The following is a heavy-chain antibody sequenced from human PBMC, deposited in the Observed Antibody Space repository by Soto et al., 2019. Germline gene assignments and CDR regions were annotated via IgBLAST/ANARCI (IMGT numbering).Heavy chain of an antibody. V-gene: IGHV3-23*01. J-gene: IGHJ4*02. D-gene: IGHD4-17*01. CDR1: GFTFSSYA. Sequence: EVQLLESGGGLVQPGGSLRLSCAASGFTFSSYAMSWVRQAPGKGLEWVSAISGSGGSTYYADSVKGRFTISRDNSKNTLYLQMNSLRAEDTAVYYCATRNFDGDYVGWSFDYWGQGTLVTVSS. CDR3: ATRNFDGDYVGWSFDY. CDR2: ISGSGGST.